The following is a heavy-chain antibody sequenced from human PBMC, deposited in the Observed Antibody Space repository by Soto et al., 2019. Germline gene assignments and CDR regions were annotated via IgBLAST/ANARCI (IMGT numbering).Heavy chain of an antibody. CDR3: ASSRYNWNYPLLDV. CDR1: GFTFSTYN. D-gene: IGHD1-7*01. CDR2: ISSGSSTI. V-gene: IGHV3-48*01. J-gene: IGHJ6*04. Sequence: GGSLRLSCAASGFTFSTYNMNWVRQTPGKGLEWVSYISSGSSTIYYADSVKGRFTISRDNAKNSLYLQMNSLRAEDTAVYSWASSRYNWNYPLLDVWGKGTTVTVSS.